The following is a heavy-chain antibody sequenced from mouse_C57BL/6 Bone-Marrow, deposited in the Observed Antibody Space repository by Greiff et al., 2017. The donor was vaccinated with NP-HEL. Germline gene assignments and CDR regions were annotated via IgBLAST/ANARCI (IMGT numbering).Heavy chain of an antibody. CDR3: ARVYYYGSSPFAY. CDR1: GFTFSSYA. CDR2: ISDGGSYT. V-gene: IGHV5-4*03. D-gene: IGHD1-1*01. J-gene: IGHJ3*01. Sequence: EVKLMESGGGLVKPGGSLKLSCAASGFTFSSYAMSWVRQTPEKRLEWVATISDGGSYTYYPDNVKGRFTRSRDNAKNNLYLQMSHLKSEDTAMYYCARVYYYGSSPFAYWGQGTLVTVSA.